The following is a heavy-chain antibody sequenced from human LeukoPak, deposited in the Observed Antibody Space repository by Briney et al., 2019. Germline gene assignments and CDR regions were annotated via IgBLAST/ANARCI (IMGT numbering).Heavy chain of an antibody. V-gene: IGHV3-7*03. D-gene: IGHD4-23*01. CDR1: GFTFSSYW. CDR2: IKQDGSEK. CDR3: AKKGYGGRSGGAYFDY. J-gene: IGHJ4*02. Sequence: GGSLRLSCAASGFTFSSYWMSWVRQAPGKGLEWVAIIKQDGSEKHYVDSVKGRFTISRDNSKNSLYLQMNSLKTEDTALYYCAKKGYGGRSGGAYFDYWGQGTLVTVSS.